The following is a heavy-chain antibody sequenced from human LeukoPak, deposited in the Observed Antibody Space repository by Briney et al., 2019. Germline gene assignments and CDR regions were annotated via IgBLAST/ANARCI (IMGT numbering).Heavy chain of an antibody. CDR3: AKDIMLIAAAGTVFDY. V-gene: IGHV3-9*01. CDR1: GFTFDDYA. J-gene: IGHJ4*02. D-gene: IGHD6-13*01. CDR2: ISWNSGSI. Sequence: GGSLRLSCAASGFTFDDYAMHWVRQAPGKGLEWVSSISWNSGSIGYADSVKGRFTISRDNAKNSLYLQMNSLRAEDTALYYCAKDIMLIAAAGTVFDYWGQGTLVTVSS.